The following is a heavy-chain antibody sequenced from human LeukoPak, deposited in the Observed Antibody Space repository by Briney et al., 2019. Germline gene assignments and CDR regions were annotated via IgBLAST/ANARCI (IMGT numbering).Heavy chain of an antibody. CDR1: GDSVSSNSAA. CDR2: TYYRSKWYN. D-gene: IGHD7-27*01. V-gene: IGHV6-1*01. Sequence: SQTLSLTCAISGDSVSSNSAAWNWIRQSPSRGLEWLGRTYYRSKWYNDYAVSVKSRITINPDTSKNQFSLQLNSVTPEDTAVYYCARGGTGDRPPWYYYYMDVWGKGTTVTVSS. J-gene: IGHJ6*03. CDR3: ARGGTGDRPPWYYYYMDV.